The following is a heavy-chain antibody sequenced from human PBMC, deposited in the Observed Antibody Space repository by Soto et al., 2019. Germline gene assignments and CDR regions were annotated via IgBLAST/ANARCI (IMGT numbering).Heavy chain of an antibody. CDR2: IIPISGTA. CDR3: ARSQGSSTSLEIYYYYYSGMDV. J-gene: IGHJ6*02. D-gene: IGHD2-2*01. V-gene: IGHV1-69*01. CDR1: GGTFSSYA. Sequence: QVQLVQSGAEVKKPGSSLKVSCKASGGTFSSYAISWVRQAPGQGLEWMGGIIPISGTANYAQKFQGRVTLTADESTSTAYMELSSLRSEDTAVYYCARSQGSSTSLEIYYYYYSGMDVWGQGTTVTVSS.